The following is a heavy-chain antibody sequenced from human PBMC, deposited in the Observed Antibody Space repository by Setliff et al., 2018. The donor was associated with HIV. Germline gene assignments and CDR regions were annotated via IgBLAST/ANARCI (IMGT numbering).Heavy chain of an antibody. J-gene: IGHJ4*02. CDR3: AKERRSGWPFDY. V-gene: IGHV3-23*01. CDR1: GFTSGTYA. D-gene: IGHD6-19*01. CDR2: ISGSGLYT. Sequence: PGGSLRLSCAASGFTSGTYAMSWVRQAPGKGLEWVSGISGSGLYTSYADSVKGRFTISRDNSKNTLYLQMNSLRAEDTAVYYCAKERRSGWPFDYWGQGTLVTVSS.